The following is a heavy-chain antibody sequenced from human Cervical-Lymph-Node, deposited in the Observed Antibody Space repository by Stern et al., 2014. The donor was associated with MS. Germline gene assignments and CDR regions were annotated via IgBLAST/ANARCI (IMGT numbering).Heavy chain of an antibody. J-gene: IGHJ4*02. CDR3: ARMMGSGYRHYFDY. CDR2: LDWNDKT. V-gene: IGHV2-70*04. D-gene: IGHD3-3*01. CDR1: GFSLVTSGVR. Sequence: QVTLKESGPALVKPTQTLTLTCTFSGFSLVTSGVRVSWIRQPPGKALEWLARLDWNDKTFYNTSLMTRLTISKDTSKNQVVLTMTNVDPVDTAPYYCARMMGSGYRHYFDYWGQGTPVTVS.